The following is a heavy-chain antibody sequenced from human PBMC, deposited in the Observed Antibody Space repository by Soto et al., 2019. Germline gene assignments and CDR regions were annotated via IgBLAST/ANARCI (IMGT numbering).Heavy chain of an antibody. CDR3: AGERWDDSSVHRTYNGMDG. Sequence: QVQLVESGGGVVQPGRSLRLSCAASGITSSNYAMHWVRQAPGKGLEWVAVFSHDGRNTYYADSLKGRFTISRDISKNTLHLQMNSMRVEDTAVYDCAGERWDDSSVHRTYNGMDGWGQGAAVTVSS. CDR2: FSHDGRNT. V-gene: IGHV3-30*04. J-gene: IGHJ6*02. D-gene: IGHD3-22*01. CDR1: GITSSNYA.